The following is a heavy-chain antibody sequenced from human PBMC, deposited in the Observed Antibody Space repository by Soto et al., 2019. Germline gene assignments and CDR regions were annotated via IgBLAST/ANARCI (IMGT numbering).Heavy chain of an antibody. CDR2: IYDTGST. J-gene: IGHJ5*02. Sequence: SATLSLTCSVSGSAITTYYWSWLRQSPGKGLEWIGHIYDTGSTTYNPSLKSRVTISVDTSNKQFSLRLSAVTAADTAVYYCARCPIDHNWFDPWGQGTLVTVSS. V-gene: IGHV4-59*01. CDR1: GSAITTYY. CDR3: ARCPIDHNWFDP. D-gene: IGHD3-9*01.